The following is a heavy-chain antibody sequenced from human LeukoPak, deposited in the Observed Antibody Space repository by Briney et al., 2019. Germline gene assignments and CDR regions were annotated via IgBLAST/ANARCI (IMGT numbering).Heavy chain of an antibody. D-gene: IGHD6-13*01. V-gene: IGHV1-8*01. J-gene: IGHJ4*02. Sequence: ASVKVSCKASGYTFTSYDINWVRQATGQGLEWMGWMDPNSGNTGYAQKFQGRVTMTRNTSISTAYMELSSLRSEDTAVYYCARGQAAAAVVGYWGQGTLVTVSS. CDR2: MDPNSGNT. CDR3: ARGQAAAAVVGY. CDR1: GYTFTSYD.